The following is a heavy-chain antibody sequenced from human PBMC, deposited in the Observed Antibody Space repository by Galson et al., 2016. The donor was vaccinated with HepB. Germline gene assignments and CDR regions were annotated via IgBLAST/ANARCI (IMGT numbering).Heavy chain of an antibody. CDR1: GDSVSNDHSA. Sequence: CAISGDSVSNDHSAWHWIRQSASRGLEWLGRTYYRSEWYHDYAESVQGRIAIIPDTSTNQLSLQLNTVTPEDTALYYCASAKAAGTAFYLWGPGTMVTVSS. V-gene: IGHV6-1*01. CDR3: ASAKAAGTAFYL. D-gene: IGHD6-13*01. CDR2: TYYRSEWYH. J-gene: IGHJ3*01.